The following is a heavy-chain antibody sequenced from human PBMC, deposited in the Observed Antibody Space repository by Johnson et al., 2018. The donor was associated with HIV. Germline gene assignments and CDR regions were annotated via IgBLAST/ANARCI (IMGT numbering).Heavy chain of an antibody. CDR2: ISGSGGST. CDR1: GFTFDDYG. Sequence: EKLVESGGGVLRPGGSLRLSCAASGFTFDDYGTSWVRQAPGKGLEWVSAISGSGGSTYYADSVKGRFTISRDNSKNTLYLQMNSLRAEDTAVYYCARDQDWGYYDTTAFDIWGQGTLVTVSS. J-gene: IGHJ3*02. CDR3: ARDQDWGYYDTTAFDI. D-gene: IGHD3-16*01. V-gene: IGHV3-23*04.